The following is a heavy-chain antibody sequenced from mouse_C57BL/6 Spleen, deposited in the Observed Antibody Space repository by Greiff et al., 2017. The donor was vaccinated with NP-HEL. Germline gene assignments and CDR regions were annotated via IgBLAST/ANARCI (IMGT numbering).Heavy chain of an antibody. V-gene: IGHV1-61*01. Sequence: QVQLQQPGAELVRPGSSVKLSCKASGYTFTSYWMDWVKQRPGQGLEWIGNIYPSDSETHYNQKFKDKATLTVDKSSSTAYMQLSSLTSEDSAVYYCARRENYRDYWGQGTTLTVSS. D-gene: IGHD2-12*01. CDR1: GYTFTSYW. CDR2: IYPSDSET. J-gene: IGHJ2*01. CDR3: ARRENYRDY.